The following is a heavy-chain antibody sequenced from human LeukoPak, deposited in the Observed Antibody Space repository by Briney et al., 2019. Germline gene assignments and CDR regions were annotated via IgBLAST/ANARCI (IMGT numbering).Heavy chain of an antibody. J-gene: IGHJ4*02. V-gene: IGHV1-18*01. D-gene: IGHD6-6*01. CDR3: VRDPPLHSSSLDGFDY. CDR2: ISTYNGNT. Sequence: ASVKVSCKTSGYTFTSYGISWVRQAPGQGLEWMGWISTYNGNTNYAQKLQGRVTMTTDTSTNTAYMELRSLRSDDTAVYYCVRDPPLHSSSLDGFDYWGQGTLVTVSS. CDR1: GYTFTSYG.